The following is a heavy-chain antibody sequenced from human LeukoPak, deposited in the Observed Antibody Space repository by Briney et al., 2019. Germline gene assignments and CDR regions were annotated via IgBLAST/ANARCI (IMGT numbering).Heavy chain of an antibody. Sequence: SETLSLTCSVSGASMCSNFWSWIRQPPGQGLEWIGYRSDSGSTSYNPSLKSRFTISLDTSKNQFSLRLTSVTAADTAVYYCARDVEGVSWFDYWGQGTLVTVSS. CDR3: ARDVEGVSWFDY. CDR1: GASMCSNF. D-gene: IGHD6-13*01. J-gene: IGHJ4*02. V-gene: IGHV4-59*01. CDR2: RSDSGST.